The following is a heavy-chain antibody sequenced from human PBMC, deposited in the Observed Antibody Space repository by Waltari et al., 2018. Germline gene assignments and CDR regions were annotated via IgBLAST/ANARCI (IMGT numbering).Heavy chain of an antibody. V-gene: IGHV4-39*01. CDR1: GGSISSSSYY. CDR3: ARRGGYCSGGSCFTYAFHI. D-gene: IGHD2-15*01. J-gene: IGHJ3*02. CDR2: IYYSGGT. Sequence: QLQLQESGPGLVKPSETLSLTCTVSGGSISSSSYYWGWIRQPPGKGLEWIGSIYYSGGTYDNPSLKSRVTISVDTSKNQFSLKLSSVTAADTAVYYCARRGGYCSGGSCFTYAFHIWGQGTMVTVSS.